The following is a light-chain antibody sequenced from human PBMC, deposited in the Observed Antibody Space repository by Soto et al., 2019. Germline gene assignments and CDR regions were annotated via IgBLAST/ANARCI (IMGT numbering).Light chain of an antibody. J-gene: IGLJ1*01. CDR1: SSDVGAYNY. CDR3: SSYTSSSTLDV. Sequence: QSALTQPASVSGSPGQSITISCTGTSSDVGAYNYVSWYQQHPGKAPKLMIYDVSNRPSGVSNRFSGSKSGNTASLTISGLQAEDEADYYCSSYTSSSTLDVFGTGTKATVL. V-gene: IGLV2-14*01. CDR2: DVS.